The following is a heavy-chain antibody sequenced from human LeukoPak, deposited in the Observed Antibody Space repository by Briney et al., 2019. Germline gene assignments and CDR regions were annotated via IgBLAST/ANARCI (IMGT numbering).Heavy chain of an antibody. CDR2: ISGSSSYI. J-gene: IGHJ6*03. CDR1: GFKFSSYS. V-gene: IGHV3-21*01. CDR3: ARGVPKTSYYYYYMDV. D-gene: IGHD4-11*01. Sequence: GGSLRLSCAASGFKFSSYSMNWVRQAPGKGLEWVSSISGSSSYIYYADSVKGRFTISRDNAKNSLYLQMNSLRAEDTAVYYCARGVPKTSYYYYYMDVWGKGTTITVSS.